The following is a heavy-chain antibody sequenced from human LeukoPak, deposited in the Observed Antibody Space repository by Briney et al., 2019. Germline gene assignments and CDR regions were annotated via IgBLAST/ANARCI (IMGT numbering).Heavy chain of an antibody. Sequence: GGSLRLSCAASGFTFSSYSMNWVRQAPGKGLEWVSSISSSRYIYYADSVKGRFTISRDNAKNSLYLQMNSLRAEDTAVYYCARSVGATRNRSYFDYWGQGTLVTVSS. CDR3: ARSVGATRNRSYFDY. D-gene: IGHD1-26*01. J-gene: IGHJ4*02. CDR1: GFTFSSYS. CDR2: ISSSRYI. V-gene: IGHV3-21*01.